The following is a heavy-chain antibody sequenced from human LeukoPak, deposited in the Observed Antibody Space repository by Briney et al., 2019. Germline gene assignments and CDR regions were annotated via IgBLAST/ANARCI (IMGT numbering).Heavy chain of an antibody. Sequence: GGSLRLSCAVSGFTFSTYAMTWVRQAPGKGLEWVSAISGSSGNTFYADSVKGRFTISRDNSKNTLYLQMNSLRAEDTAIYYCAKPYYYNTSGYYWGQGTLVTVSS. J-gene: IGHJ4*02. CDR2: ISGSSGNT. CDR3: AKPYYYNTSGYY. D-gene: IGHD3-22*01. CDR1: GFTFSTYA. V-gene: IGHV3-23*01.